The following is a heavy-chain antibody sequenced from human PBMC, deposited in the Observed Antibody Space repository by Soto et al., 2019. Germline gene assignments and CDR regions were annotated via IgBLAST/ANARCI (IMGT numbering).Heavy chain of an antibody. Sequence: QVQLVQSGAEVKKPGSSVKVSCKASGGTFSSYAISWVRQAPGQGLEWMGGIIPIFGTANYAQKFQGRVTITADESTSTAYQELSSLRSEDTAVYYCAREPMVLVPAAIPHWGQGTLVTVSS. CDR2: IIPIFGTA. D-gene: IGHD2-2*01. CDR3: AREPMVLVPAAIPH. CDR1: GGTFSSYA. V-gene: IGHV1-69*12. J-gene: IGHJ4*02.